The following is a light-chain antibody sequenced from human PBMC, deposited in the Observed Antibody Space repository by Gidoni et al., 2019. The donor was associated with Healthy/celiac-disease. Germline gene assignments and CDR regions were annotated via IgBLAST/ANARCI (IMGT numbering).Light chain of an antibody. CDR1: QSVSSY. V-gene: IGKV3-11*01. CDR3: QQRSNWPLT. Sequence: EIVLPHSPATLSLSPGERATLSCRASQSVSSYLAWYQQKPGQAPRLLIYDASSGSGTDFTLTISSLEPEDFAVYYCQQRSNWPLTFGPGTKVDIK. CDR2: DAS. J-gene: IGKJ3*01.